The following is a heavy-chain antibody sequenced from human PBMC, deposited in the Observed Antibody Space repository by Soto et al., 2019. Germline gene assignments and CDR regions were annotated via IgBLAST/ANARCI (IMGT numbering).Heavy chain of an antibody. J-gene: IGHJ4*02. CDR2: IYHSGST. CDR1: GGSISSGGYS. D-gene: IGHD5-18*01. V-gene: IGHV4-30-2*01. Sequence: PSETLSLTCAVSGGSISSGGYSWSWIRQPPGKGLEWIGYIYHSGSTYYNPSLKSRVTISVDRSKNQFSLKLSSVTAADTAVYYCASSYSYGYAFDYWGQGTLVTVSS. CDR3: ASSYSYGYAFDY.